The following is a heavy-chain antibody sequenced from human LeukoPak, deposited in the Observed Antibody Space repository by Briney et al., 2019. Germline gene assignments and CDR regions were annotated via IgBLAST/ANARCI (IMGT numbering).Heavy chain of an antibody. V-gene: IGHV3-9*01. CDR3: AKDRYSSSWSNDAFDI. J-gene: IGHJ3*02. D-gene: IGHD6-13*01. Sequence: GGSLRLSCAASGFTFDDYAMHWVRQAPGKGLEWVSGISWNSGSIGYADSVKGRFTISRDNAKNSLYLQMNSLRAEDTALYYCAKDRYSSSWSNDAFDIWGQGTMVTVSS. CDR2: ISWNSGSI. CDR1: GFTFDDYA.